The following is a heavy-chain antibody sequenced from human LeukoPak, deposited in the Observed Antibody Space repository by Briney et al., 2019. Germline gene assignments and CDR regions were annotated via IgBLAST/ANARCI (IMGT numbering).Heavy chain of an antibody. CDR3: ARGHGGEPNGGGWFDP. CDR1: GGTFSSYA. D-gene: IGHD2-21*01. J-gene: IGHJ5*02. V-gene: IGHV1-69*05. Sequence: GSSVKVSCKASGGTFSSYAISWVRQAPGQGLEWMGGIIPIFGTANYAQKFQGRVTITTDESTSTAYMELSSLRSEDTAVYYCARGHGGEPNGGGWFDPWGQGTLVTVSS. CDR2: IIPIFGTA.